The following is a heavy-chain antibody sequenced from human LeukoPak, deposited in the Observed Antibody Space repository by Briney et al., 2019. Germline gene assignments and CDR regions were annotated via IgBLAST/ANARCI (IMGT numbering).Heavy chain of an antibody. D-gene: IGHD4-23*01. CDR1: GYSISSGYY. CDR3: ARVRTDYGGNLFDY. V-gene: IGHV4-38-2*02. Sequence: NPSETLSLTCTVSGYSISSGYYWGWIRQPPGKGLEWIGSIYHSGSTYYNPSLKSRVTISVDTSKNQFSLKLSSVTAADTAVYYCARVRTDYGGNLFDYWGQGTLVTVSS. CDR2: IYHSGST. J-gene: IGHJ4*02.